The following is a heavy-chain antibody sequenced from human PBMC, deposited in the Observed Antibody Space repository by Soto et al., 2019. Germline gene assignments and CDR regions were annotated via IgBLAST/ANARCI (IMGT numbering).Heavy chain of an antibody. D-gene: IGHD5-12*01. CDR3: AREGVAPYYYYGMDV. CDR1: GYTFTRSG. J-gene: IGHJ6*02. Sequence: QVQLVQSGAEVKKPGASVKVSCKASGYTFTRSGISWVRQAPGQGPEWMGWISSYNGDTNYAQTFQGRVTMTTDTSTSTAYMELRSLRSDDTVVYYCAREGVAPYYYYGMDVWGQGTPVTVSS. V-gene: IGHV1-18*01. CDR2: ISSYNGDT.